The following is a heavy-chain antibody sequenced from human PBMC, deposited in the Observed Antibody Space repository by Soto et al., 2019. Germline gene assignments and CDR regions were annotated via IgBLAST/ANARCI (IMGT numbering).Heavy chain of an antibody. CDR2: IYYSGST. V-gene: IGHV4-39*01. J-gene: IGHJ6*02. D-gene: IGHD3-3*01. CDR1: GGSISSSSYY. Sequence: LSETLSLTCTVSGGSISSSSYYWGWIRQPPGKGLEWIGSIYYSGSTYYNPSLKSRVTISVDTSKNQFSLKLSSVTAADTAVYYCARRETYYDFWSGYSPYYYYGMDVWGQGTTVTVSS. CDR3: ARRETYYDFWSGYSPYYYYGMDV.